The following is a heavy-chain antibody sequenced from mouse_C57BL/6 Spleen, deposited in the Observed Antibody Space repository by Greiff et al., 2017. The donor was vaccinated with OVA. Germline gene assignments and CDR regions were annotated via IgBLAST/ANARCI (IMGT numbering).Heavy chain of an antibody. CDR3: ARPNWEDWYFDV. D-gene: IGHD4-1*01. CDR2: ISSGSSTI. V-gene: IGHV5-17*01. J-gene: IGHJ1*03. Sequence: EVQLVESGGGLVKPGGSLKLSCAASGFTFSDYGMHWVRQAPEKGLEWVAYISSGSSTIYYADTVKGRFTISRDNAKNTLVLQMTSLRSEDTAMYYWARPNWEDWYFDVWGTGTTVTVSS. CDR1: GFTFSDYG.